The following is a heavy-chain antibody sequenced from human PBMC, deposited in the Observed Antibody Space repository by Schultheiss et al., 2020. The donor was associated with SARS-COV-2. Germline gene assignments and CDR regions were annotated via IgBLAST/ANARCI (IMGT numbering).Heavy chain of an antibody. V-gene: IGHV3-9*01. J-gene: IGHJ6*04. Sequence: LSLTCAASGFTFDDYAMHWVRQAPGKGLEWVSGISWNSGSIGYADSVKGRFTISRDNAKNSLYLQMNSLRAEDTALYYCARGPGSLWGKGTTVTVSS. CDR2: ISWNSGSI. D-gene: IGHD5-12*01. CDR3: ARGPGSL. CDR1: GFTFDDYA.